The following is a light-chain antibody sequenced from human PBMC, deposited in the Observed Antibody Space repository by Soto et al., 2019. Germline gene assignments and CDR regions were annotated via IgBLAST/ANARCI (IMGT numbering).Light chain of an antibody. V-gene: IGLV2-8*01. CDR1: KSDIGVYDF. J-gene: IGLJ1*01. CDR2: EVV. CDR3: TSYAGSNTYV. Sequence: QSVLTQPPSASGSPGQSVTISCTGTKSDIGVYDFVSWYQHHPGKAPRLIIYEVVQRPSGVPDRFSGSKSGNTASLTVSGLQDADEADYFCTSYAGSNTYVFGSGTKVTVL.